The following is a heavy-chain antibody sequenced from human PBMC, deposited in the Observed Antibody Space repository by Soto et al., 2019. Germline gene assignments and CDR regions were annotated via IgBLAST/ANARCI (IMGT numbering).Heavy chain of an antibody. CDR1: GFSLSTSGMC. CDR3: ARMVYYYDSSGLGFDY. J-gene: IGHJ4*02. V-gene: IGHV2-70*01. CDR2: IDWDDDK. Sequence: SGPTLVNPTQTLTLTCTFSGFSLSTSGMCVSRIRQPPGKALEWLALIDWDDDKYYSTSLKTRLTISKDTSKNQVVLTMTNMDPVDTATYYCARMVYYYDSSGLGFDYWGQGTLVTVSS. D-gene: IGHD3-22*01.